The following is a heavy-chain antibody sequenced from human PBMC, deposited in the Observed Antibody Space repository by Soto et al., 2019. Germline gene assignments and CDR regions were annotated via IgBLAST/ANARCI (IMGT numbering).Heavy chain of an antibody. D-gene: IGHD3-10*01. CDR2: IYHSGRT. CDR1: GGSISSRNW. CDR3: ASKFGELLADAFDI. Sequence: QVQLQESGPGLVKPSGTLSLTCASSGGSISSRNWWRWVRQPPGKGLEWIGEIYHSGRTNYNPSLKSRGTISIDQAKNQVCLKLSCVTAADTAVYYCASKFGELLADAFDIWGQGTMVTVSS. V-gene: IGHV4-4*02. J-gene: IGHJ3*02.